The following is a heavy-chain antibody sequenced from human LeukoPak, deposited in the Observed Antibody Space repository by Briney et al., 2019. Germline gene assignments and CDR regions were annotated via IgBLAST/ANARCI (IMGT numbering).Heavy chain of an antibody. CDR3: VKDRTRLWCGELLFGGGDAFDI. V-gene: IGHV3-64D*06. Sequence: GGSLTLSCSASGFTFSSYAMHWVRQAPGEGLEYVSAISSNGGSTYYADSVKGRFTICRDNSKHTLYLQMSSVRADDAAVYYCVKDRTRLWCGELLFGGGDAFDIWGQGTMGTVSS. D-gene: IGHD3-10*01. CDR1: GFTFSSYA. J-gene: IGHJ3*02. CDR2: ISSNGGST.